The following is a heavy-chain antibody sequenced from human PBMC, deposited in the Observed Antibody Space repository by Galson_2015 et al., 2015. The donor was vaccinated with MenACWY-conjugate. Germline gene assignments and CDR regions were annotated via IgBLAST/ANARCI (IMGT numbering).Heavy chain of an antibody. J-gene: IGHJ4*02. CDR2: ITSSSSYI. CDR3: ARDLEVGATGEFGY. Sequence: SLRLSCAASGFTFSSYTMNWVRQAPGKGLEWVSSITSSSSYIYSADSVKGRFTISRDNAKNSLYLQMNSLRAEDTAVYYCARDLEVGATGEFGYWGQGTLVTVSS. D-gene: IGHD4/OR15-4a*01. V-gene: IGHV3-21*01. CDR1: GFTFSSYT.